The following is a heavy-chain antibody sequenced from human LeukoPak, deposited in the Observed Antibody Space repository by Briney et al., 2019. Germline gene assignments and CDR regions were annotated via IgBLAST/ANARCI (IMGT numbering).Heavy chain of an antibody. CDR1: GFTFSHFA. V-gene: IGHV3-33*06. Sequence: PGTSLRLSCEASGFTFSHFAMHWVRQAPDKGLEWVAVIWSDATNEYYADSVKGRFTISRDNFKRTVSLEMNSLRAEDTAVYYRAKDAQRGFDYSNSLEHWGQGPLVIVSS. CDR3: AKDAQRGFDYSNSLEH. CDR2: IWSDATNE. D-gene: IGHD4-11*01. J-gene: IGHJ5*02.